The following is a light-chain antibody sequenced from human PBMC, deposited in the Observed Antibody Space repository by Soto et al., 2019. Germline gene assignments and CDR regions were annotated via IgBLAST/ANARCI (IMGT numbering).Light chain of an antibody. CDR1: QSVSSD. CDR3: QQYNNWPPWT. Sequence: EIVMTQSPATLSVSPGERVTLSCRASQSVSSDLAWYQQKPGQGTRLLIYGASTRATGIPARFSGSGSGSEFTLTINSLLSEDFAVYYCQQYNNWPPWTFGQGTKVEIK. CDR2: GAS. J-gene: IGKJ1*01. V-gene: IGKV3-15*01.